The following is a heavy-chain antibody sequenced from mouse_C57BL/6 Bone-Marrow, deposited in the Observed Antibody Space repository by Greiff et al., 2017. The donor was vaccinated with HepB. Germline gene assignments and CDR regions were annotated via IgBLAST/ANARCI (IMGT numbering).Heavy chain of an antibody. Sequence: EVQLVESGGGLVKPGGSLKLSCAASGFTFSSYTMSWVRQTPEKRLEWVATISGGGGNTYYPDSVKGRFTISRDNAKNTLYLQMSSLRSEDTALYYCARHATGIYYGNYEGFAYWGQGTLVTVSA. CDR1: GFTFSSYT. CDR2: ISGGGGNT. CDR3: ARHATGIYYGNYEGFAY. D-gene: IGHD2-1*01. J-gene: IGHJ3*01. V-gene: IGHV5-9*01.